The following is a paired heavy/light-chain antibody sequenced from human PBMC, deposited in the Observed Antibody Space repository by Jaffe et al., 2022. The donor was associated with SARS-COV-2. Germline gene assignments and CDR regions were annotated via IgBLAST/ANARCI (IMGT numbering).Heavy chain of an antibody. CDR3: VKDISPYCYGSGPGFDS. CDR2: ISWNSGDS. V-gene: IGHV3-9*01. D-gene: IGHD3-10*01. CDR1: GFTFDDYA. Sequence: EVRLVEYGGGLVQPGGSLRLSCAASGFTFDDYAMHWVRQAPGKGLEWVSGISWNSGDSGYADSVKGRFTISRDNAKNSLYVQMNSLRPEDTALYYCVKDISPYCYGSGPGFDSWGQGTLVTVSS. J-gene: IGHJ4*02.
Light chain of an antibody. CDR3: LQHNTYPLM. Sequence: DIQMTQSPSSLSASVGDRVTITCRASQGIRNDLGWYQQKPGKAPKRLIYGASSLQNRVPSRFSGSGSGTEFTLTISSLQPEDFATYYCLQHNTYPLMFGQGTKVEIK. V-gene: IGKV1-17*01. J-gene: IGKJ1*01. CDR1: QGIRND. CDR2: GAS.